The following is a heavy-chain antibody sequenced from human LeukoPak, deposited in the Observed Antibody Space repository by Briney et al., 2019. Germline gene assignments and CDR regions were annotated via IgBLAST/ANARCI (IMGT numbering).Heavy chain of an antibody. J-gene: IGHJ6*04. CDR1: GFTFSSYW. D-gene: IGHD2-2*01. Sequence: PGGSLRLSCAASGFTFSSYWMSWVRQAPGKGLEWVANIKQDGSEKYYVDSVKGRFTISRDNAKNSLYLQMNSLRAEDTAVYYCARASRRGYCSSTSCYGDVWGKGTTVTVSS. CDR3: ARASRRGYCSSTSCYGDV. CDR2: IKQDGSEK. V-gene: IGHV3-7*01.